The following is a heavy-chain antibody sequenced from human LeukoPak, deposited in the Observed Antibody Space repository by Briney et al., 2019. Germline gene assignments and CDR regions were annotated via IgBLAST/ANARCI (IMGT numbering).Heavy chain of an antibody. D-gene: IGHD6-13*01. CDR3: AKAPSTYSSSVGYFDY. J-gene: IGHJ4*02. V-gene: IGHV3-23*01. CDR1: GFTFSSYA. CDR2: ISGSGGST. Sequence: GGSLRLSCAASGFTFSSYAMSWVRQAPGKGREWVSAISGSGGSTYYADSVKGRFTISRDNSKNTLYLQMNSLRAEDTAVYYCAKAPSTYSSSVGYFDYWGQGTLVTVSS.